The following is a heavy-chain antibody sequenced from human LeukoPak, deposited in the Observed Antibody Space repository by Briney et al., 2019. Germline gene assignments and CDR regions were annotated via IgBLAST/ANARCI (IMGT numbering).Heavy chain of an antibody. CDR2: INPSGGST. D-gene: IGHD5-18*01. CDR1: AYTFTGYY. J-gene: IGHJ4*02. CDR3: ARDRWLYSYGYSPLDY. Sequence: ASVKVSCKASAYTFTGYYMHWVRQAPGQGLEWMGIINPSGGSTSYAQKFQGRVTMTRDTSTSTVYMELSSLRSEDTAVYYCARDRWLYSYGYSPLDYWGQGTLVTVSS. V-gene: IGHV1-46*01.